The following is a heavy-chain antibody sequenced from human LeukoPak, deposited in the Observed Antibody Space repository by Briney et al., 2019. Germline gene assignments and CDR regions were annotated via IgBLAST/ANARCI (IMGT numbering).Heavy chain of an antibody. CDR2: ISSSGSTI. CDR1: GVTFSSYE. CDR3: ARDGGYCSGGSCYSYFQH. V-gene: IGHV3-48*03. J-gene: IGHJ1*01. D-gene: IGHD2-15*01. Sequence: GGSLRLSCAASGVTFSSYEMNWVRQAPGKGLEWVSYISSSGSTIYYADSVKGRFTISRDNAKNSLYLQMNSLRAEDTAVYYCARDGGYCSGGSCYSYFQHWGQGTLVTVSS.